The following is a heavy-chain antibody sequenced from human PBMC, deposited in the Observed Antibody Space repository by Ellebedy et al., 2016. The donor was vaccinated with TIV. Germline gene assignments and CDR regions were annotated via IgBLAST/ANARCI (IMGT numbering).Heavy chain of an antibody. D-gene: IGHD5-12*01. CDR1: GYIFSNYW. V-gene: IGHV5-51*01. J-gene: IGHJ4*02. Sequence: GESLKISCKGSGYIFSNYWIAWVRQMPGKGPEWMGIIYPGDSDTRYSPSFQGQVTISADKSISTAYLQWGSLKASDTAMYYCARSGYSGYGSDYWGQGTLVTVSS. CDR3: ARSGYSGYGSDY. CDR2: IYPGDSDT.